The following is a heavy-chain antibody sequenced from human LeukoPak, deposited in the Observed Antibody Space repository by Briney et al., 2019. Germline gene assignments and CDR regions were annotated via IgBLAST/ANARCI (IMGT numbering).Heavy chain of an antibody. Sequence: GGSLRLSCAASGFTFSSYSMNWVRQAPGKGLEWVSSISSSSNYIYYADSVKGRFTISRDNARNSLYLQMNSLKTEDTAVYYCTHGAYGSGSYYFDYWDQGTLVTVSS. CDR3: THGAYGSGSYYFDY. D-gene: IGHD3-10*01. J-gene: IGHJ4*02. CDR1: GFTFSSYS. V-gene: IGHV3-21*04. CDR2: ISSSSNYI.